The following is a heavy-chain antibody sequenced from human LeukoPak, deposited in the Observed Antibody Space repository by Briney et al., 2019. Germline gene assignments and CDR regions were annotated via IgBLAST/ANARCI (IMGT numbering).Heavy chain of an antibody. CDR3: ARVHSSSWYVDY. Sequence: ETLSLTCTVSGGSISSYYWSWLRQPAGKGLEWIGRIYTSGSTNYNPSLKSRVTMSVDTSKNQFSLKLSSVTAADTAVYYCARVHSSSWYVDYWGQGTLVTVSS. J-gene: IGHJ4*02. V-gene: IGHV4-4*07. D-gene: IGHD6-13*01. CDR2: IYTSGST. CDR1: GGSISSYY.